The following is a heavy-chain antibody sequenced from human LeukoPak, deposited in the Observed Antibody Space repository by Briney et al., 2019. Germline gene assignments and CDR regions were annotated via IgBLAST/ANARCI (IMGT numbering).Heavy chain of an antibody. V-gene: IGHV3-21*04. Sequence: GGSLRLSCAASGFTFNSRTMNWVRQAPGRGLEWVSSITSSGTYIYYADSVKGRFTISRDSAKNSLYLQMNSLRAEDTAVYYCARVFPPIAAAPTWGQGTLVTVSS. J-gene: IGHJ4*02. D-gene: IGHD6-13*01. CDR1: GFTFNSRT. CDR3: ARVFPPIAAAPT. CDR2: ITSSGTYI.